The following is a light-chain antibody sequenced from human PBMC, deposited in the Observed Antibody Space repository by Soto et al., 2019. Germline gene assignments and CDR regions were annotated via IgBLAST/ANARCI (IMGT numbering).Light chain of an antibody. V-gene: IGKV3-20*01. CDR3: QQYGNSPPWT. Sequence: EIVLAQSPGTLSLSPGERATLSCRASQSVTNSFLAWYQQKPGQAPRLLIYGASSRATGIPDRFSGSGSGTDFTLTINRLEPEDFAVYYCQQYGNSPPWTFGQGTKVDIK. CDR2: GAS. CDR1: QSVTNSF. J-gene: IGKJ1*01.